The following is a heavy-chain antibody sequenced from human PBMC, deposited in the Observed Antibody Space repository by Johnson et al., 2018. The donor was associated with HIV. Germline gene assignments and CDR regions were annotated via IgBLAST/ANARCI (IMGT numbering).Heavy chain of an antibody. J-gene: IGHJ3*02. Sequence: VQLVESGGGLVQPGRSLRLSCAASGFTVSSNEMSWVRQAPGKGLEWVSSISGGSTYYADSRKGRFTISRDNSKNSLYLQMNSLRAGDTAVYYCARGTYYYDSSATPKAFDIWGQGTMVTVSS. V-gene: IGHV3-38*03. CDR1: GFTVSSNE. CDR2: ISGGST. CDR3: ARGTYYYDSSATPKAFDI. D-gene: IGHD3-22*01.